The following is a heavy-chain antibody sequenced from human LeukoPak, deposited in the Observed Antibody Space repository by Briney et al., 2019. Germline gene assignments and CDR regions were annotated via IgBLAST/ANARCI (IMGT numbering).Heavy chain of an antibody. Sequence: SETLSLTCAVYGGSLSGYYWSWIRQPPGKGLEWIGEINHSGSTNYNPSLKSRVTISVDTSKNQFSLKLSSVTAADTAVYYCARGLQYYGSGSYYPFDYWGQGTLVTVSS. D-gene: IGHD3-10*01. CDR3: ARGLQYYGSGSYYPFDY. V-gene: IGHV4-34*01. CDR2: INHSGST. J-gene: IGHJ4*02. CDR1: GGSLSGYY.